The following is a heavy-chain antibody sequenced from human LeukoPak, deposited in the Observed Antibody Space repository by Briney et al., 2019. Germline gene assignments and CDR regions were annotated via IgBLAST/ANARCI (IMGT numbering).Heavy chain of an antibody. CDR3: AKDDDNNAKLLLDY. V-gene: IGHV3-23*01. CDR1: GFTFSSYA. Sequence: QPGGSLRLSCAASGFTFSSYAMSWVRQAPGKGLEWVSVISGSGITTYFADSVKGRFTISRDNSKNTLYLQMNGLRAEDTAVYYCAKDDDNNAKLLLDYWGQGTLVTVSS. CDR2: ISGSGITT. J-gene: IGHJ4*02. D-gene: IGHD3-9*01.